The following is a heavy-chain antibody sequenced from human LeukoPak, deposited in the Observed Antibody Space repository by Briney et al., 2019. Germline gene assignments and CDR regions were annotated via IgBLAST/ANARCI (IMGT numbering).Heavy chain of an antibody. Sequence: PGGSLRLSCAASGFTFSSYAMTWVRQAPGKGLEWVSATSGSGGTTYYADSVKGRFTISRDNSKNTLYLQMNSLRAEDTTVYYCAKDEFDYQLQSDAFDMWGQGTMVTVSS. CDR3: AKDEFDYQLQSDAFDM. CDR2: TSGSGGTT. CDR1: GFTFSSYA. D-gene: IGHD3-9*01. J-gene: IGHJ3*02. V-gene: IGHV3-23*01.